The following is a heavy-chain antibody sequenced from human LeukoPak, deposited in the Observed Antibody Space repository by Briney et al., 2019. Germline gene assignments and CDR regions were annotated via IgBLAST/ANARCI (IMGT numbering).Heavy chain of an antibody. J-gene: IGHJ4*02. Sequence: GGSLRLSCAASGFTFDDYAMHWVRQAPGKGLEWVSGISWNSGSIGYADSVKGRFTISRDNAKNSLYLQMNSLRAEDTALYYCAKDKELGYCSGGSCYSILDYWGQGTLVTVSS. CDR1: GFTFDDYA. CDR2: ISWNSGSI. D-gene: IGHD2-15*01. V-gene: IGHV3-9*01. CDR3: AKDKELGYCSGGSCYSILDY.